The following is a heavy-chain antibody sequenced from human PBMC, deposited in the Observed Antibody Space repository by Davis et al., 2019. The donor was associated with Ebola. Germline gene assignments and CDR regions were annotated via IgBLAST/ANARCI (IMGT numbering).Heavy chain of an antibody. Sequence: PSETLSLTCTVSGGSISSHYWSWIRQPPGKGLEWIGYISHSGSTNYNPSLKSRVTTSVATSKNQFSLKLRSVTAAETAVYYCARFNVRFLESNAFDIWGQGTMVTVSS. CDR3: ARFNVRFLESNAFDI. J-gene: IGHJ3*02. CDR2: ISHSGST. V-gene: IGHV4-59*11. D-gene: IGHD3-3*01. CDR1: GGSISSHY.